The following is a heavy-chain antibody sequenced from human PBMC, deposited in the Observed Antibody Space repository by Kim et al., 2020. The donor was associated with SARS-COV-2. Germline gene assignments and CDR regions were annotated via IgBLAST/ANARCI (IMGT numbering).Heavy chain of an antibody. V-gene: IGHV4-59*01. J-gene: IGHJ5*02. Sequence: KSRVTISVDTSKNQFSLKLSSVTAADTAVYYCARYDFWSGYSPLVGWFDPWGQGTLVTVSS. D-gene: IGHD3-3*01. CDR3: ARYDFWSGYSPLVGWFDP.